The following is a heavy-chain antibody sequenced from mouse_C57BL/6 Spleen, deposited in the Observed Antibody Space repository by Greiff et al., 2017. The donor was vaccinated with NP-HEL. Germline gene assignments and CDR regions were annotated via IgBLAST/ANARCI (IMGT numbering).Heavy chain of an antibody. CDR2: INPYNGDT. D-gene: IGHD1-1*01. V-gene: IGHV1-20*01. CDR3: ARNYGSSYGYFDY. J-gene: IGHJ2*01. CDR1: GYSFTGYF. Sequence: VQLKESGPELVKPGDSVKISCKASGYSFTGYFMNWVMQSHGKSLEWIGRINPYNGDTFYNQKFKGKATLTVDKSSSTAHMELRSLTSEDSAVYYCARNYGSSYGYFDYWGQGTTLTVSS.